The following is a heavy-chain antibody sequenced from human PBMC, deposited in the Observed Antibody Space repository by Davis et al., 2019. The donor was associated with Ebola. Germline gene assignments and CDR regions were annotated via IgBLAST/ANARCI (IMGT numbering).Heavy chain of an antibody. J-gene: IGHJ6*02. CDR3: AREGERAYYYGSGEASYYYYYGMDV. CDR2: INSDGSST. CDR1: GFTFSSYW. Sequence: GESLKISCAASGFTFSSYWMHWVRQAPGKGLVWVSRINSDGSSTSYADSVKGRFTISRDNAKNTLYLQMNSLRAEDTAVYYCAREGERAYYYGSGEASYYYYYGMDVWGQETTVTVSS. V-gene: IGHV3-74*01. D-gene: IGHD3-10*01.